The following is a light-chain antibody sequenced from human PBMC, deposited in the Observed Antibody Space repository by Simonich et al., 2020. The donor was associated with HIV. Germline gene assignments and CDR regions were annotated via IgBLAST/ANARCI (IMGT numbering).Light chain of an antibody. J-gene: IGKJ4*01. CDR2: SAS. Sequence: EIVLTQSPDTLSLSPGERATLSCRASQSVSSSYLAWFQQKPGQAPRLLIYSASSRAIGIPDRFSGSGSGTDFTLTISRLEPEDFAVYYCQQRCNWPPALTFGGGTKVKIK. CDR1: QSVSSSY. CDR3: QQRCNWPPALT. V-gene: IGKV3D-20*02.